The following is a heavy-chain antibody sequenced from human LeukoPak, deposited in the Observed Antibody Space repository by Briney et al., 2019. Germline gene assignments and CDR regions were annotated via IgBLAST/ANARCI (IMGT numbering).Heavy chain of an antibody. V-gene: IGHV3-7*01. CDR3: ARDKSSGWWYDY. Sequence: GGSLRLSCTASGFTFSNHWMSWVRQAPGKGLEWVANIKEDGSEKYYVDSVKGRFTISRDNAKTSLYLQMNSLRAEDTAVYYCARDKSSGWWYDYWGQGTLVTVSS. D-gene: IGHD6-19*01. CDR1: GFTFSNHW. CDR2: IKEDGSEK. J-gene: IGHJ4*02.